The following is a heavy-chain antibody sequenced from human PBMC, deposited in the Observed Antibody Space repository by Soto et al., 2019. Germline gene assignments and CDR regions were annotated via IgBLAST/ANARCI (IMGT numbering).Heavy chain of an antibody. D-gene: IGHD2-21*02. J-gene: IGHJ4*01. CDR3: PKDDFTDRGDDYFDY. CDR1: GFSFTNFA. V-gene: IGHV3-23*01. Sequence: PGGSLRLSCAASGFSFTNFAMSWVRQAPGKGLEWVAGIGASGDITWYADSVKGRLSISRDNSKNTLYLQLNSLRFEDTAVYYCPKDDFTDRGDDYFDYWGPGTLVTVSS. CDR2: IGASGDIT.